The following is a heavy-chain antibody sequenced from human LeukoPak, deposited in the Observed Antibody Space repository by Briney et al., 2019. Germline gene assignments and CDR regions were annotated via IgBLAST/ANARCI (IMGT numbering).Heavy chain of an antibody. V-gene: IGHV4-39*01. Sequence: SETLSLTCTVSGGSISNSSYYWGWLRPPPGKGLEWIGSVYYSGRNYYNPALKSRATLSEDTSKNQFSLKLSSVTAADTAVYYCARHGRMGTINPSYWGQGALVTVSS. CDR3: ARHGRMGTINPSY. J-gene: IGHJ4*02. D-gene: IGHD5-24*01. CDR2: VYYSGRN. CDR1: GGSISNSSYY.